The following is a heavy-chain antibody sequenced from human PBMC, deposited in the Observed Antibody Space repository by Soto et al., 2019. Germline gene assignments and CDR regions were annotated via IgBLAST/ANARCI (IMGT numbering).Heavy chain of an antibody. CDR1: GGSISSGDYY. CDR3: ARSQKRHDYVWGSYPYY. J-gene: IGHJ4*02. V-gene: IGHV4-30-4*01. Sequence: QVQLQESGPGLVKPSQTLSLTCTVSGGSISSGDYYWSWIRQPPGKGLEWIGYIYYSGSTYYNPSLKSRVTISEDTSKNQFALKLSSVTAADTAVYYCARSQKRHDYVWGSYPYYWGQGTLVTVSS. D-gene: IGHD3-16*02. CDR2: IYYSGST.